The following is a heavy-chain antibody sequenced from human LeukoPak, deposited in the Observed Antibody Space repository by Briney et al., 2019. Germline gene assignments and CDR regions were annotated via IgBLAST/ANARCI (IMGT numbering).Heavy chain of an antibody. CDR1: GYTLTELS. CDR2: FDPEDGET. Sequence: GASVKVSCKVSGYTLTELSMHWVRQAPGKGLEWMGGFDPEDGETIYAQKFQGRVTMTEDTSTDTAYMELSSLRSEDTAVYYCARADILTAYYTLDFWGQGTLVTVSS. J-gene: IGHJ4*02. V-gene: IGHV1-24*01. CDR3: ARADILTAYYTLDF. D-gene: IGHD3-9*01.